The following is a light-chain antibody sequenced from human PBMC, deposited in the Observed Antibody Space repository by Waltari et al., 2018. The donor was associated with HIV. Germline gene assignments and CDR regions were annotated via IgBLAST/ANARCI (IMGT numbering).Light chain of an antibody. V-gene: IGKV3-20*01. CDR1: QSVSSSY. Sequence: EIILTQSPPTQSVSPGERATLSCWASQSVSSSYLAWYQQRPGQAPRLLIYGASNRATGVPDRISGSGSGTQFTLTISRMQPEDFALYYCQQYGTSPITFGGGTRVEIK. CDR2: GAS. CDR3: QQYGTSPIT. J-gene: IGKJ4*01.